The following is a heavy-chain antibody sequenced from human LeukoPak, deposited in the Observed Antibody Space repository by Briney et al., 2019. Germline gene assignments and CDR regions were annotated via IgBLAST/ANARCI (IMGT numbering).Heavy chain of an antibody. Sequence: GGSLRLSCAASGFTFSSYEMNWVRQAPGKGLEWVSVIYSGGSTYYADSVKGRFTISRDNAKNSLSLQMNSLRAEDTAVYFCARYYYDSSGYYYFDYWGQGTLVTVSS. CDR2: IYSGGST. J-gene: IGHJ4*02. CDR1: GFTFSSYE. D-gene: IGHD3-22*01. CDR3: ARYYYDSSGYYYFDY. V-gene: IGHV3-66*01.